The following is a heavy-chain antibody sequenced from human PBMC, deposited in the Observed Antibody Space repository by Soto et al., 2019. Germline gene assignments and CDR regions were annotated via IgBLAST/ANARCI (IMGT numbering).Heavy chain of an antibody. D-gene: IGHD3-22*01. Sequence: GSLRLSCAASGSTFSSYAMSWVRQAPGKGLEWVSAISGSGGSTYYAGSVKGRFTISRDNSKNTLYLQMNSLRAEDTAVYYCANTLYDSSGYFDYWGQGTLVTVSS. CDR3: ANTLYDSSGYFDY. V-gene: IGHV3-23*01. J-gene: IGHJ4*02. CDR2: ISGSGGST. CDR1: GSTFSSYA.